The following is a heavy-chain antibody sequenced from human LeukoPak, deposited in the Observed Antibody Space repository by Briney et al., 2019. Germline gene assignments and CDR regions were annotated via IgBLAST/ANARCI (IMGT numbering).Heavy chain of an antibody. CDR2: LSDSGAST. J-gene: IGHJ4*02. V-gene: IGHV3-23*01. CDR3: ARTPSRDGYSHIDF. CDR1: GFTFTNHA. D-gene: IGHD5-24*01. Sequence: GGSLRLSCAASGFTFTNHAMAWVRLAPGKGLEWVSTLSDSGASTYYADSVKGRFIISRDNSRNTMYLQMDSLRDDDTGVYFCARTPSRDGYSHIDFWGQGALVTVSS.